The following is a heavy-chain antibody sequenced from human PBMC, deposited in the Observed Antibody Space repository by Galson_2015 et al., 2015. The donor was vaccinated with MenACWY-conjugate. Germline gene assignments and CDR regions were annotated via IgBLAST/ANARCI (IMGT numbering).Heavy chain of an antibody. CDR2: INPGGSST. J-gene: IGHJ4*02. CDR1: GFTFSSYW. V-gene: IGHV3-74*01. CDR3: AKSRGASFYFDS. D-gene: IGHD1-26*01. Sequence: SLRLSCAASGFTFSSYWMSWVRQAPGKGLVWVSRINPGGSSTTYADSVKDRFTISRGNAKNTLYLQMNSLRPEDTAVFYCAKSRGASFYFDSWGQGTLVTVSS.